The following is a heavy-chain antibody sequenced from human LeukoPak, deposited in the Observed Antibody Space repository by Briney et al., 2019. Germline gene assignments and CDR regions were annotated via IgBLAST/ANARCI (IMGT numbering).Heavy chain of an antibody. Sequence: GGSLRLSCSASGFTFSGHFMHWVRQAPGKGLEWVSVIYSGGSTYYADSVKGRFTISRDNSKDTLYLQMNSLRAEDTAVYYCARPLAAAGTYNFDYWGQGTLVTVSS. V-gene: IGHV3-53*01. D-gene: IGHD6-13*01. CDR3: ARPLAAAGTYNFDY. CDR2: IYSGGST. CDR1: GFTFSGHF. J-gene: IGHJ4*02.